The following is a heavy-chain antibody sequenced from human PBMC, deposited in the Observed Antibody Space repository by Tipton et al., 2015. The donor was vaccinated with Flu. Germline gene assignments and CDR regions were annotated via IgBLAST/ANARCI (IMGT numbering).Heavy chain of an antibody. V-gene: IGHV4-38-2*02. J-gene: IGHJ4*02. CDR1: GSSIRSSNYY. Sequence: TLSLTCTVSGSSIRSSNYYWGWVRQPPGKGLEWIGNIFHSGNSNHNPSLKSRVTMSVETSKNQFSLKLNSVTAADTAVYYCARSTYYYGSGSSDYWGQGTLVTVSS. CDR3: ARSTYYYGSGSSDY. D-gene: IGHD3-10*01. CDR2: IFHSGNS.